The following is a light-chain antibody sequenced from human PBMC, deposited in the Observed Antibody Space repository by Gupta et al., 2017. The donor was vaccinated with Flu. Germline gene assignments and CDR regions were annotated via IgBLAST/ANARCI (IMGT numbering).Light chain of an antibody. V-gene: IGKV3-20*01. CDR2: GAS. Sequence: VLTPSSGTLPSAPGEGAVITCRASQRVSSSYLAWYQQKPGQAPRLLIYGASSMATGIPDRFSGSGSGTDFTLTISTLEPEDIAAYHCQQYDSSPLTFGGGTKVEIK. CDR1: QRVSSSY. J-gene: IGKJ4*01. CDR3: QQYDSSPLT.